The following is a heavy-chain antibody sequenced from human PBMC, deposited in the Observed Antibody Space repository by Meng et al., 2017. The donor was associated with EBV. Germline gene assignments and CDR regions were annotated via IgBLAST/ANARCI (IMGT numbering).Heavy chain of an antibody. CDR1: GGPFRYYA. Sequence: QVQLVQSAAEVKKTGESVKASCKTSGGPFRYYAISWVRQAPGQGLEWLGGFLPRLGAPNYAQKFHGRVKITADESTSTHYMDLSSLRSEDTAIYYCASESGRGYTPDYWGQGTLVTVSS. CDR3: ASESGRGYTPDY. D-gene: IGHD3-10*01. V-gene: IGHV1-69*01. J-gene: IGHJ4*02. CDR2: FLPRLGAP.